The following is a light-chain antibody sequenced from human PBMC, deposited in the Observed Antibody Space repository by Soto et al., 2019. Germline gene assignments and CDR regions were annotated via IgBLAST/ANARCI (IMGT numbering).Light chain of an antibody. CDR1: QGISSY. Sequence: DMQMTQSPSCLSAALGDGVTITSRASQGISSYIAWYQQKPGKAPKLLIFDASTLENGVPARFSGSRSGPEFSLTISSLQPDDFATYYCQQYYSYWTFGQGTKVDIK. CDR2: DAS. V-gene: IGKV1-9*01. J-gene: IGKJ1*01. CDR3: QQYYSYWT.